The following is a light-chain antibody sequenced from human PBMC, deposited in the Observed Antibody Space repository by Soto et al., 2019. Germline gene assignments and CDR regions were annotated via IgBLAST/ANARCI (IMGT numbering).Light chain of an antibody. CDR2: GGS. CDR1: QGINNY. Sequence: DIQMTQSPASLSASVGDRVTITCRASQGINNYLAWHPQKPGKVPKLLISGGSTLQSGVPSRFSGSGSGTDFTLTISSLQPEDVATYYCQKYDSAPWTFGQGTKVEI. J-gene: IGKJ1*01. CDR3: QKYDSAPWT. V-gene: IGKV1-27*01.